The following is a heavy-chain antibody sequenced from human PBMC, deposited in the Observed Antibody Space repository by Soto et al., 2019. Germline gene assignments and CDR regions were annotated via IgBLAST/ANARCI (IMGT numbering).Heavy chain of an antibody. D-gene: IGHD6-13*01. Sequence: QVQLVESGGGVVQPGRSLRLSCAASGFTFSSYGMHWVRQAPGKGLEWVAVIWYDGSNKYYADAVKGRFTISRDNSNNTLYLQMNSLRAEDTAVYYCARGGVSYSSSCYPSWYFDLWGRGTLVTVSS. CDR1: GFTFSSYG. J-gene: IGHJ2*01. CDR3: ARGGVSYSSSCYPSWYFDL. CDR2: IWYDGSNK. V-gene: IGHV3-33*01.